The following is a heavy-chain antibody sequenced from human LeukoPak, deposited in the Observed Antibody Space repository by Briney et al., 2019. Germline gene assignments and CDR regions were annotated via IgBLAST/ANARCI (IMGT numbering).Heavy chain of an antibody. CDR1: GFTFRDYA. J-gene: IGHJ3*02. CDR3: ANSGLLLHRDAFDI. D-gene: IGHD3-22*01. Sequence: GGSLRLSCEASGFTFRDYAMSWVRQPPGKGLEWVSAISGSGGSTYYAASVKGRFTISRDNSKNTLYLQMNSLRAEDTAVYYCANSGLLLHRDAFDIWGQGTMVTVSS. V-gene: IGHV3-23*01. CDR2: ISGSGGST.